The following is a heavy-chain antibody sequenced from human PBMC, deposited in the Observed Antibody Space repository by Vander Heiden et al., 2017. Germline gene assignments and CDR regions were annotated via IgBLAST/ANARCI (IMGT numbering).Heavy chain of an antibody. J-gene: IGHJ4*02. CDR2: IKSKPDGGTT. CDR3: STAPYGSGSYFWY. CDR1: GFTFTPAW. V-gene: IGHV3-15*01. D-gene: IGHD3-10*01. Sequence: EVQLVESGGGLVKPGGSLRLSCAASGFTFTPAWLIWVPQAPGKGLEWVGRIKSKPDGGTTDYAASVKGRFTISREDSKDTLYLEMNGLKTEDTAVYYCSTAPYGSGSYFWYWGQGTLVTVSS.